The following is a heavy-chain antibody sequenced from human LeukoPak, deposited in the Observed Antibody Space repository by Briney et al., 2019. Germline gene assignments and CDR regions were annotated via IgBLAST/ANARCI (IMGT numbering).Heavy chain of an antibody. CDR1: GYSFPSYW. D-gene: IGHD3-10*01. V-gene: IGHV5-51*01. CDR2: IYPGDSDT. J-gene: IGHJ3*02. Sequence: GESLKISCKGSGYSFPSYWIGWVRQMPGKGLEWMGIIYPGDSDTRYSPSFQGQVTISADKSISTAYLQWSSLKASDTAMYYCARQGLGTYYYGSGKSGNAFDIWGQGTMVTVSS. CDR3: ARQGLGTYYYGSGKSGNAFDI.